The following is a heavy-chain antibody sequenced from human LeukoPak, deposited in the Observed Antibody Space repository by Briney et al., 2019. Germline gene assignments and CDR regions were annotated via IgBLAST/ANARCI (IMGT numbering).Heavy chain of an antibody. Sequence: GASVKVSCKASGYTFTGYYMHWVRQAPGQGLEWMGWINPNSGGTNYAQKFQGRVTMTRDTSTSTAYMELSRLRSDDTAVYYCARDPHYDILTGSFSYWGQGTLVTVSS. V-gene: IGHV1-2*02. CDR1: GYTFTGYY. CDR3: ARDPHYDILTGSFSY. CDR2: INPNSGGT. D-gene: IGHD3-9*01. J-gene: IGHJ4*02.